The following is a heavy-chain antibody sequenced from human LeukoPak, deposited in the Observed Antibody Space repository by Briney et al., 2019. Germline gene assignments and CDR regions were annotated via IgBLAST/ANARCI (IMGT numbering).Heavy chain of an antibody. J-gene: IGHJ4*02. Sequence: ASVKVSCKASGYTFTDYYIHWVRQAPGQGLEWLGWINPNSGATNYAQKFQGWVTMTRDTSISTAYMELSRLRSDDTTFYYRARCISGWKGFDFWGQGTLVTVSS. V-gene: IGHV1-2*04. CDR3: ARCISGWKGFDF. CDR1: GYTFTDYY. CDR2: INPNSGAT. D-gene: IGHD6-19*01.